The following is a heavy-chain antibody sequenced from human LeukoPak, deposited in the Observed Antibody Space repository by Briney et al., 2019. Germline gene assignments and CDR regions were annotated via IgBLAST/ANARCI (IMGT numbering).Heavy chain of an antibody. CDR2: ISAYNGNT. CDR3: ARESNYYDSSGYYYYYGMDV. D-gene: IGHD3-22*01. J-gene: IGHJ6*02. V-gene: IGHV1-18*01. Sequence: ASVKVSCKASGYTFTSYGISWVRQAPGQGLGWMGWISAYNGNTNYAQKLQGRVTMTTDTSTSTAYMELRSLRSDDTAVYYCARESNYYDSSGYYYYYGMDVWGQGTTVTVSS. CDR1: GYTFTSYG.